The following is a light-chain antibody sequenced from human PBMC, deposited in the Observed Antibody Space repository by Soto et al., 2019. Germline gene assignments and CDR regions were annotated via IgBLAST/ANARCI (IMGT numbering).Light chain of an antibody. CDR1: SSDVGGYNY. V-gene: IGLV2-14*01. CDR3: SSYTTSGTPV. CDR2: EVS. Sequence: QSVLTQPASVSGSPGQSITISCTGTSSDVGGYNYLSWYQQHPGKAPKVMIYEVSNRPLGVSNRFSGSKSGNTASLTISGLQAEDEADYFCSSYTTSGTPVFGGGTKVTVL. J-gene: IGLJ3*02.